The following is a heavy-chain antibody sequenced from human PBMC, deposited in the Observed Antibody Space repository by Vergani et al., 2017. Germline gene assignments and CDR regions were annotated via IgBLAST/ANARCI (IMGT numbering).Heavy chain of an antibody. CDR2: INSDGSST. CDR1: GFTFSSYW. V-gene: IGHV3-74*01. J-gene: IGHJ6*02. D-gene: IGHD6-13*01. Sequence: EVQLVESGGGLVQPGGSLRLSCAASGFTFSSYWMHWVRQAPGKGLVWVSRINSDGSSTSYADSVKGRFTISRDNAKNTLYLQMNSLRAEDTAVYYCAREEYSSSWPIIEYYYYYYGMDVWGQGTTVTVSS. CDR3: AREEYSSSWPIIEYYYYYYGMDV.